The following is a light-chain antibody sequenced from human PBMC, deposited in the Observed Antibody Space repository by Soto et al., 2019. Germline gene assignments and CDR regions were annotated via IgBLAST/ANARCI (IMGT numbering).Light chain of an antibody. CDR3: KQYGSTKT. V-gene: IGKV3-20*01. Sequence: ELVLTQSPGTLSLSPGERATLSCRASQSISNSYLAWYQQKPGQAPRLLIYGASRRATGIPDRFSGSGSGTDFTLTISRLEPEDFAVYYCKQYGSTKTFGQGTKVEIK. CDR2: GAS. CDR1: QSISNSY. J-gene: IGKJ1*01.